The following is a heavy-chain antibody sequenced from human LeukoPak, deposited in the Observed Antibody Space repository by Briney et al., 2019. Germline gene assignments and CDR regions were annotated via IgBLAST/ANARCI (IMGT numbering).Heavy chain of an antibody. CDR3: ARDYQWLPHGNI. J-gene: IGHJ3*02. CDR2: ISYDGSNK. V-gene: IGHV3-30-3*01. CDR1: GFTFSSYA. Sequence: HSGGSLRLSCAASGFTFSSYAMHWVRQAPGKGLEWVAVISYDGSNKYYADSVKGRFTISRDNSKNTLYLQMNSLRAEDTAVYYCARDYQWLPHGNIWGQGTMVTVSS. D-gene: IGHD6-19*01.